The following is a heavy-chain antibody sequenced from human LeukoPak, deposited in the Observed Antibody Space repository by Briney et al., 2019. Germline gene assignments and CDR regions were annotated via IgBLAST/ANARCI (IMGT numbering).Heavy chain of an antibody. CDR1: GFNFNNYW. CDR3: VSLWEFDY. V-gene: IGHV3-7*01. D-gene: IGHD1-26*01. Sequence: PGGSLRLSCAASGFNFNNYWMTWVRQPPRKGLEWVARISQGGTETSYADSVKGRFTLSKDNAEKSLYLQMNSLTTEDTAVYYCVSLWEFDYWGQGTLATVSS. J-gene: IGHJ4*02. CDR2: ISQGGTET.